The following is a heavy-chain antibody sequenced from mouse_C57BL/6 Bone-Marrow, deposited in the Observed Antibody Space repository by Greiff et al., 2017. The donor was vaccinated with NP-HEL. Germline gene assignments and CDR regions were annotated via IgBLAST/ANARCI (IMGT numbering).Heavy chain of an antibody. CDR1: GFNIKDDY. Sequence: EVKVVESGAELVRPGASVKLSCTASGFNIKDDYMHWVKQRPEQGLEWIGWIDPENGDTEYASKFQGKATITADTSSNTAYLQLSSLTSEDTAVYYCLYYGSSYGYFDVWGTGTTVTVSS. J-gene: IGHJ1*03. V-gene: IGHV14-4*01. D-gene: IGHD1-1*01. CDR3: LYYGSSYGYFDV. CDR2: IDPENGDT.